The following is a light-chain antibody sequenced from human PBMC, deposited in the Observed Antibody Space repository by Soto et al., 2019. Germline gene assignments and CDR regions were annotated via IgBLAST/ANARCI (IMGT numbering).Light chain of an antibody. J-gene: IGLJ2*01. CDR1: SSNIGADHD. CDR2: GYT. CDR3: QSYDSSLGAVV. V-gene: IGLV1-40*01. Sequence: QSVLTQPPSVSGAPGRRVNFSCTGSSSNIGADHDVHWYRQLPGTAPKLLIYGYTNRPSRVPERFSGSKSGTSASLVITALQADDEGHYFCQSYDSSLGAVVFGGGTKLTVL.